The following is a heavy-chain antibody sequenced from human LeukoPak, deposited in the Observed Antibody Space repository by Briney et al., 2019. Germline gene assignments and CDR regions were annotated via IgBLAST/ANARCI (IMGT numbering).Heavy chain of an antibody. Sequence: SETLSLTCTVSGGSISSYYWSWIRQPPGKGLEWIGYIYYSGSTNYNPSLKSRVTISVGTSKNQFSLKLSSATAADTAVYYCARVTMVRGVTNYYYYGMDVWGQGTTVTVSS. J-gene: IGHJ6*02. CDR2: IYYSGST. CDR3: ARVTMVRGVTNYYYYGMDV. V-gene: IGHV4-59*08. D-gene: IGHD3-10*01. CDR1: GGSISSYY.